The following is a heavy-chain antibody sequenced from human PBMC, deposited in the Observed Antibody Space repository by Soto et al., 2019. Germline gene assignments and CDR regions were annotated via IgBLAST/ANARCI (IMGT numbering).Heavy chain of an antibody. Sequence: QVPLVQSGAEVKKPGSSVKVSCKASGGTFSSYAISWVRRAPGQGLEWMGGIIPIFGTANYAQKFQGRVTITADESTSTAYMELSRLRSEDTAVYYCARDRYDDYSSGRGIAEYFQHWGQGTLVTVSS. CDR3: ARDRYDDYSSGRGIAEYFQH. CDR1: GGTFSSYA. CDR2: IIPIFGTA. J-gene: IGHJ1*01. V-gene: IGHV1-69*01. D-gene: IGHD3-22*01.